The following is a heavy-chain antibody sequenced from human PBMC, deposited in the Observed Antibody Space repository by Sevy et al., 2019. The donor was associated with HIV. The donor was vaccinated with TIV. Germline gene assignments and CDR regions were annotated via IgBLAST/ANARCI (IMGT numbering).Heavy chain of an antibody. D-gene: IGHD3-22*01. Sequence: GGSLRLSCAASEFSFSSYNLNWVRQAPGKGLEWVASISATRSTLFYADSVKGRFTISRDNAKNSLYLQMNSLRDEDTAVYYCARDTAITMIIKRGAFDIWGQGTMVTVSS. CDR2: ISATRSTL. J-gene: IGHJ3*02. CDR3: ARDTAITMIIKRGAFDI. V-gene: IGHV3-48*02. CDR1: EFSFSSYN.